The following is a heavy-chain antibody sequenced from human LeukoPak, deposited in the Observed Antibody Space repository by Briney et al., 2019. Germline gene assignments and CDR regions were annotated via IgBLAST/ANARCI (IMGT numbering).Heavy chain of an antibody. Sequence: SVKVSCKASGGTFSSYAFSWVRQAPGQGLEWMGGIIPIFGTANYAQKFQGRVTITADESMGTAYMELSSLRSEDTAVYYCARAPIAAAGTIFDYWGQGTLVTVSS. V-gene: IGHV1-69*01. J-gene: IGHJ4*02. CDR1: GGTFSSYA. D-gene: IGHD6-13*01. CDR3: ARAPIAAAGTIFDY. CDR2: IIPIFGTA.